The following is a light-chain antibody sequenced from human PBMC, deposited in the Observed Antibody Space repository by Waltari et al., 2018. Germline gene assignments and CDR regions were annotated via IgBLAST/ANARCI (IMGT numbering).Light chain of an antibody. V-gene: IGKV1-5*03. Sequence: DIQRTQSPSTRSASVGDRVSITCRASQSISIWLAWYQQKSGRAPKLLISKSSSLEYGVPSRFSGSGSGTEFTLTITNLQPDDFATYYCQHYNNYPVAFGPGTKLEIK. J-gene: IGKJ2*01. CDR1: QSISIW. CDR3: QHYNNYPVA. CDR2: KSS.